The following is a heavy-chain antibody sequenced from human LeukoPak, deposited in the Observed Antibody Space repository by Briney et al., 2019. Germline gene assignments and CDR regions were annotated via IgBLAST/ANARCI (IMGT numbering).Heavy chain of an antibody. CDR3: ARGRYSNYNY. CDR1: GGSISSYY. V-gene: IGHV4-59*01. J-gene: IGHJ4*02. Sequence: SETLSLTCTVSGGSISSYYWSWIRQPPGKGLEWIGYIYSSGSTNYTPSLKSRVTISVDTSKNQFSLKLSSVTAADTAVYYCARGRYSNYNYWGQGTLVTVSS. CDR2: IYSSGST. D-gene: IGHD4-11*01.